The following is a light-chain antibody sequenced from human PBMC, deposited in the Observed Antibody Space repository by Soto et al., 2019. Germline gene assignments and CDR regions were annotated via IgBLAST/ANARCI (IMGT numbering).Light chain of an antibody. V-gene: IGLV2-14*01. CDR2: EVA. CDR3: ASYTSSNTWA. J-gene: IGLJ2*01. CDR1: SSDVGTYNY. Sequence: QSVLTQPASVSGSPGQSITISCTGTSSDVGTYNYVSWYQQHPGKAPKLLIYEVANRPSGVSNRFSGSKSGNTASLTISGLQAEDEADYYCASYTSSNTWAFGGGTKVTVL.